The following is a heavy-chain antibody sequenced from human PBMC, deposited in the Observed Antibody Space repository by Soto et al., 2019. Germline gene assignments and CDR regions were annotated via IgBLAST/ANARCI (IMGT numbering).Heavy chain of an antibody. J-gene: IGHJ2*01. CDR1: GYTFTSYA. Sequence: ASVKVSCKASGYTFTSYAMHWVRQAPGQRLEWMGWINAGNGNTKYSQKFQGRVTITRDTSASTAYMELSSLRSEDTAVYYCARGGGWYVWFDLWGRGTLVTVSS. V-gene: IGHV1-3*01. CDR3: ARGGGWYVWFDL. CDR2: INAGNGNT. D-gene: IGHD6-19*01.